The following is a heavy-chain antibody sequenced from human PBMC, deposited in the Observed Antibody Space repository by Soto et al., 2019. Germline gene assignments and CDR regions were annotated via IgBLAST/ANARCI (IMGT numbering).Heavy chain of an antibody. CDR3: ARDWVGDLAY. V-gene: IGHV1-18*01. J-gene: IGHJ4*02. D-gene: IGHD4-17*01. CDR1: GYTFTSYG. Sequence: QVQLVQSGGEVKQPGASVKVSCKTSGYTFTSYGISWVRQAPGQGLEWMGWISGYNGDTKYVQKFQGRVTLTTDTSTNTAYMEVRSLRSDDTVVYYCARDWVGDLAYWGQGNLVTVSS. CDR2: ISGYNGDT.